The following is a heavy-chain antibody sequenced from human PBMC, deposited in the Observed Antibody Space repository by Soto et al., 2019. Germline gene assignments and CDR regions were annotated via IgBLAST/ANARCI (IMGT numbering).Heavy chain of an antibody. V-gene: IGHV3-30*03. CDR1: GFPFTSYG. CDR2: ISYDGSDK. Sequence: QVQLVESGGGVVQPGRSLRLSCAASGFPFTSYGMHWVREGPDKGLEWVAIISYDGSDKYYADSVKGRFTISRDNSKNTLYLQMNSLRPEYTALYYCVRGQYSFDYRGQATLVIVSS. CDR3: VRGQYSFDY. J-gene: IGHJ4*02. D-gene: IGHD3-10*01.